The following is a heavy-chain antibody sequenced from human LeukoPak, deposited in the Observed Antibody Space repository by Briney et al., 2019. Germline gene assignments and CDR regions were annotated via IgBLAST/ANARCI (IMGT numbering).Heavy chain of an antibody. CDR2: IIPILGIA. D-gene: IGHD5-18*01. V-gene: IGHV1-69*04. Sequence: ASVKVSCKASGGTFSSYAISWVRQAPGQGLEWMGRIIPILGIANYAQKFQGRVTITADKSTSTAYMELSSLRSEDTAVYYCSRVPQTSRYSYGYYYYYYGMDVWGQGTTVTVSS. CDR3: SRVPQTSRYSYGYYYYYYGMDV. J-gene: IGHJ6*02. CDR1: GGTFSSYA.